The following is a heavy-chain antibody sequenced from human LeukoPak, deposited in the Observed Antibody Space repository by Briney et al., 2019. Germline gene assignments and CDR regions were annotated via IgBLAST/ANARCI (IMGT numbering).Heavy chain of an antibody. J-gene: IGHJ3*02. CDR3: ARREAQPM. CDR1: GYSISSGYY. D-gene: IGHD2-2*01. Sequence: SESLSLTCTVSGYSISSGYYWGWIRQPPGKGLEWIGSIYHSGSTYYNPSLKSRVTISVDTSKNQFSLKLSSVTAADTAVYYCARREAQPMWGQGTMVTVSS. CDR2: IYHSGST. V-gene: IGHV4-38-2*02.